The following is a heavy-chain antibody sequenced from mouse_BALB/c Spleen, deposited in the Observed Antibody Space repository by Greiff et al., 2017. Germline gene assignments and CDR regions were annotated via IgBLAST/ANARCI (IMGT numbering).Heavy chain of an antibody. V-gene: IGHV1-63*01. Sequence: QVQLKASGAELVRPGTSVKISCKASGYAFTNYWLGWVKQRPGHGLEWIGDIYPGSGNTYYNEKFKGKATLTADKSSSTAYMQLSSLTSEDSAVYFCAREGDGYLFAYWGQGTLVTVSA. CDR1: GYAFTNYW. J-gene: IGHJ3*01. CDR2: IYPGSGNT. CDR3: AREGDGYLFAY. D-gene: IGHD2-3*01.